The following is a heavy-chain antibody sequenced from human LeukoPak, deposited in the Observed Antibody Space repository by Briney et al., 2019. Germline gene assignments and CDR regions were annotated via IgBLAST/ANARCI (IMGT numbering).Heavy chain of an antibody. V-gene: IGHV3-30*18. CDR3: AKDSGGRFDY. CDR2: ISYDGSNK. Sequence: GRSLRLSCAASGFTFSSYGMHWVRQAPGKGLEWVAVISYDGSNKYYADSVKGRSTISRDNSKNTLYLQMNSLRAEDTAVYYCAKDSGGRFDYWGQGTLVTVSS. J-gene: IGHJ4*02. D-gene: IGHD3-16*01. CDR1: GFTFSSYG.